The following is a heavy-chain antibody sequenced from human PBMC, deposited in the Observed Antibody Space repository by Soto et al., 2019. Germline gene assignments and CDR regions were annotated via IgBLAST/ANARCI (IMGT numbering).Heavy chain of an antibody. D-gene: IGHD1-7*01. Sequence: GGSLRLSCAASGFTFSSYGMHWVRQAPGKGLEWVAVISYDGSNKYYADSVKGRFTISRDNSKNTLYLQMNSLRAEDTAVYYCAKSPGTTPSYMDVWGQGTTVTVSS. V-gene: IGHV3-30*18. J-gene: IGHJ6*02. CDR2: ISYDGSNK. CDR3: AKSPGTTPSYMDV. CDR1: GFTFSSYG.